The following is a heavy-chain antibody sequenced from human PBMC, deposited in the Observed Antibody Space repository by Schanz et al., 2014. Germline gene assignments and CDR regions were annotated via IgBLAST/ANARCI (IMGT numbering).Heavy chain of an antibody. CDR3: ARDRGYCSGGSCLTFDY. D-gene: IGHD2-15*01. CDR2: ISYDGRNK. Sequence: VRLVESGGGLVQPGGSLRLSCEASGFDFNSYSMNWVRQVPGKGLEWVAVISYDGRNKYYADSVKGRFTISRDNSKNTLYLQMNTLRAEDTAVYYCARDRGYCSGGSCLTFDYWGQGTLVTVSS. CDR1: GFDFNSYS. J-gene: IGHJ4*02. V-gene: IGHV3-30*03.